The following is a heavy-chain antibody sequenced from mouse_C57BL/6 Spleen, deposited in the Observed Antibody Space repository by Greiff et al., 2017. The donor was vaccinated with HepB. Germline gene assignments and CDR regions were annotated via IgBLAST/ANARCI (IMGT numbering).Heavy chain of an antibody. V-gene: IGHV5-12*01. CDR3: ARHWGLRYAMDY. CDR1: GFTFSDYY. Sequence: EVQRVESGGGLVQPGGSLKLSCAASGFTFSDYYMYWVRQTPEKRLEWVAYISNGGGSTYYPDTVKGRFTISRDNAKNTLYLQMSRLKSEDTAMYYCARHWGLRYAMDYWGQGTSVTVSS. J-gene: IGHJ4*01. D-gene: IGHD2-4*01. CDR2: ISNGGGST.